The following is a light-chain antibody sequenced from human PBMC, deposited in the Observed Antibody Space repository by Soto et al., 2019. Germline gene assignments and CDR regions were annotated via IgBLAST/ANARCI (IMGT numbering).Light chain of an antibody. CDR2: EVS. CDR1: SSDVGGYNY. V-gene: IGLV2-14*01. Sequence: QSVLIQPASVSGSPGQSITISCTGTSSDVGGYNYVSWYQQHPGKAPKLMIYEVSNRPSGVSNRFSGSKSGNTASLTISGLQAEDEADYYCSSYTSSSTLGVFGGGTKVTVL. J-gene: IGLJ3*02. CDR3: SSYTSSSTLGV.